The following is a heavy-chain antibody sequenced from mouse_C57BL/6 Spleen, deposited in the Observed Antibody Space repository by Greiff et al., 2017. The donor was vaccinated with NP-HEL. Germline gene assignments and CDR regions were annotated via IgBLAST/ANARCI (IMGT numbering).Heavy chain of an antibody. CDR2: IYPGDGDT. CDR1: GYAFSSSW. Sequence: QVQLQQSGPELVKPGASVKISCKASGYAFSSSWMNWVKQRPGKGLEWIGRIYPGDGDTNYNGKFKGKATLTADKSSSTAYMQLSSLTSEDSAVYFCARGGGLRHFYAVGYWGQGTSVTVSS. D-gene: IGHD2-2*01. CDR3: ARGGGLRHFYAVGY. V-gene: IGHV1-82*01. J-gene: IGHJ4*01.